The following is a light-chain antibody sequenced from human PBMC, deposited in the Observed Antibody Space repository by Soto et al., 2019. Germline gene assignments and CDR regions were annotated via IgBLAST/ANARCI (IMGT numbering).Light chain of an antibody. V-gene: IGKV1-27*01. CDR3: QKYSSVPV. Sequence: GDRVTITCRASQDIRNFVAWYQQKPGKAPKLRIYAASTLQSGVPSRFSGSGSGTDFTLTINSLQPEDVATYSCQKYSSVPVFGPGTKVEIK. J-gene: IGKJ3*01. CDR2: AAS. CDR1: QDIRNF.